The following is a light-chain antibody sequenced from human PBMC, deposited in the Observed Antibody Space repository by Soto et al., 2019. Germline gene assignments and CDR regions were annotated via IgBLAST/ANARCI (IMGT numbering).Light chain of an antibody. J-gene: IGKJ5*01. V-gene: IGKV1-39*01. Sequence: DIQMTQSPSSLSASVGDRVTITCRASQSISRFLNWCQQKPGKAPQLLIYAASSLQSGVPSRFSGGGSGTDFTLTISSLQPEDSATYYCQQSYTTPITFGQGTRLEIK. CDR1: QSISRF. CDR2: AAS. CDR3: QQSYTTPIT.